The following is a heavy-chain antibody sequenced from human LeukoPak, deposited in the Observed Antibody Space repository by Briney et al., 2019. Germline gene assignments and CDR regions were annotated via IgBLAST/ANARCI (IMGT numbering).Heavy chain of an antibody. CDR2: IKEDGSEK. J-gene: IGHJ4*02. D-gene: IGHD2-2*01. V-gene: IGHV3-7*01. CDR3: ARISRSTSCYRD. Sequence: GGSLRLSCAASGFTFSRYWMHWVRQAPGKGLEWVANIKEDGSEKYYVDSVKGRFTISRDNAKNSLYLQMISLRAEDTAVYYCARISRSTSCYRDWGQGTLVTVSS. CDR1: GFTFSRYW.